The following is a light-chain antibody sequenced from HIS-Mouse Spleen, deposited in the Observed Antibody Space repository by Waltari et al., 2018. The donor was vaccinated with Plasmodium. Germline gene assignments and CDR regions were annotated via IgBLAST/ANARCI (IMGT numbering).Light chain of an antibody. Sequence: EIVLPQSPATLSLSPGEIATLSCRASQSVSSYLAWYQQKPGQAPRLLIYDASNRATGIPARFSGSGSGTDFTLTISSLEPEDFAVYYCQQRSNWPRVLTFGGGTKVEIK. V-gene: IGKV3-11*01. CDR3: QQRSNWPRVLT. CDR2: DAS. CDR1: QSVSSY. J-gene: IGKJ4*01.